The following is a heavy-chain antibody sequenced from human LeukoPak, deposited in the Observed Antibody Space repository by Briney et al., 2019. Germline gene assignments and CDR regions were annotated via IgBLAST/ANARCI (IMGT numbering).Heavy chain of an antibody. J-gene: IGHJ4*02. CDR3: ARHKEGVVVPAHYFDY. V-gene: IGHV4-39*01. CDR2: IYYSGST. CDR1: GGSISSSSYS. D-gene: IGHD2-2*01. Sequence: KTSETLSLTCTVSGGSISSSSYSWGWMPQPPGKGLEWILRIYYSGSTYYNPSLTSRVTISVDTSKNQFSLKLSSVTAADTAVYYCARHKEGVVVPAHYFDYWGQGTLVTVSS.